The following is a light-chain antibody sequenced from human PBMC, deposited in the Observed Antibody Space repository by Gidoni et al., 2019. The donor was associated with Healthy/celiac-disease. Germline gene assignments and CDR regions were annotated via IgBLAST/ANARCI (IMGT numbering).Light chain of an antibody. CDR2: DAS. V-gene: IGKV1-5*01. Sequence: DIQMTQSPSTLSASVGDRVTITCRASQSISSWLAWYQQKPGKAPKLLIYDASSLESGVPSRFSGSGFGTEFTLTISSLQPDDFATYYCQQYNRYSRTFGQGTKVEIK. CDR1: QSISSW. CDR3: QQYNRYSRT. J-gene: IGKJ1*01.